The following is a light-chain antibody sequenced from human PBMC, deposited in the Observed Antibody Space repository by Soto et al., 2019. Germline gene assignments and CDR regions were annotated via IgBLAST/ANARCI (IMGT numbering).Light chain of an antibody. Sequence: EIVMTQSPATLSVSPGERATLSCRASQSTGMNLAWYQQRPGQAPRLLIYGASTRATGIPARFSGSGSGTDFTLTISSLQSEDFAVYFCHQSHNWPPWTFGQGTTVEIK. CDR2: GAS. V-gene: IGKV3-15*01. CDR1: QSTGMN. J-gene: IGKJ1*01. CDR3: HQSHNWPPWT.